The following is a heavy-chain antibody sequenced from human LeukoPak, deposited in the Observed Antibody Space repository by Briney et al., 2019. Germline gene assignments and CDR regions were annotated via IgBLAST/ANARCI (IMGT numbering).Heavy chain of an antibody. D-gene: IGHD4-17*01. CDR1: GYTFIGYY. CDR3: ARPNGDYYNWFDP. V-gene: IGHV1-2*02. J-gene: IGHJ5*02. CDR2: INPNSGDT. Sequence: ASVKVSCKASGYTFIGYYIHWVRQAAGQGLEWMGWINPNSGDTNYAQKFQDRVTLTRDTSISTAYMELTDLTSDDTAMYYCARPNGDYYNWFDPWGQGTLVTVTS.